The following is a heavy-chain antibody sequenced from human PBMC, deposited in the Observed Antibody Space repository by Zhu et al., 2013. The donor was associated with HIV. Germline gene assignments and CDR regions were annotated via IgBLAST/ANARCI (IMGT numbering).Heavy chain of an antibody. D-gene: IGHD2-15*01. CDR3: VRGYCRGGNCYGLDV. Sequence: EVQLVESGGGLVKPGGSLRLSCAASGFTFSSYSMNWVRQAPGKGLEWVSSISSSSSYIYYADSVKGRFTISRDNAKNSLYLQMNSLRDEDSAVYYCVRGYCRGGNCYGLDVWGQGDHG. CDR1: GFTFSSYS. CDR2: ISSSSSYI. J-gene: IGHJ6*02. V-gene: IGHV3-21*06.